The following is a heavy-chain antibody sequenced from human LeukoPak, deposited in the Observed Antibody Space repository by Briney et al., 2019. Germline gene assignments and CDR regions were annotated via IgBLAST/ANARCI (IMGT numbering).Heavy chain of an antibody. D-gene: IGHD3-10*01. V-gene: IGHV4-59*01. CDR1: GGSISSYY. CDR2: IYYSGST. Sequence: PSETLSLTCTVSGGSISSYYWSWIRQPPGKGLEWIGYIYYSGSTNYNPSLKSRVTISEDTSKNQFSLKLSSVTAADTAVYYCATTYYYGSGSYSLVYWGQGTLVTVPS. J-gene: IGHJ4*02. CDR3: ATTYYYGSGSYSLVY.